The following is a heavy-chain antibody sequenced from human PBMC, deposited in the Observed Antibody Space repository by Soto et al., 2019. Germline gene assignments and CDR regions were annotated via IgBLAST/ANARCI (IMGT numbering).Heavy chain of an antibody. Sequence: SETLSLTCTVSGGSISSSGYYWGWIRQPPGKGLEWIGTMYYSGSTYYNPSLKSRVTISVDTSKNQFSLKLSSVTAADTAVYYCARMYSGSYLYYYYYGMDVWGQGTKVTVSS. J-gene: IGHJ6*02. V-gene: IGHV4-39*01. CDR1: GGSISSSGYY. D-gene: IGHD1-26*01. CDR3: ARMYSGSYLYYYYYGMDV. CDR2: MYYSGST.